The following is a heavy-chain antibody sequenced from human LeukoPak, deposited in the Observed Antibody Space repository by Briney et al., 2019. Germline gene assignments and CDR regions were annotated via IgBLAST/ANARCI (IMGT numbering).Heavy chain of an antibody. J-gene: IGHJ4*02. D-gene: IGHD2-2*02. CDR1: GGSFSGYY. CDR3: ASQRKCSSTSCYKRFDY. Sequence: PSETLSLTCAVYGGSFSGYYWSWIRQPPGKGLEWIGGINHSGSTNYNPSLKSRVTISVDTSKNQFSLKLSSVTAADTAVYYCASQRKCSSTSCYKRFDYWGQGTLVTVSS. V-gene: IGHV4-34*01. CDR2: INHSGST.